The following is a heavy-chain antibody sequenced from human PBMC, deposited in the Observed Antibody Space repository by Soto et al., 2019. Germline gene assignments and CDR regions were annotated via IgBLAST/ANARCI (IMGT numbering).Heavy chain of an antibody. CDR1: GFSLTTARMG. CDR3: ARVRSNYYGSGTYYFDY. Sequence: QVTLKESGPLLVRPTETLTLTCTVSGFSLTTARMGLTWIRQPPGKALEWLAHIFSNDEKSYRTSLKSRLTISKDPSRTQVVLTMTNMDPVDTGTYYCARVRSNYYGSGTYYFDYWGQGTLVTVSS. J-gene: IGHJ4*02. V-gene: IGHV2-26*01. CDR2: IFSNDEK. D-gene: IGHD3-10*01.